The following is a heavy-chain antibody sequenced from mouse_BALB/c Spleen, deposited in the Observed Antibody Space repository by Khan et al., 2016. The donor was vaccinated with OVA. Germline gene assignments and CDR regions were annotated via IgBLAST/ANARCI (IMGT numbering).Heavy chain of an antibody. CDR3: ARVITRDY. D-gene: IGHD6-1*01. V-gene: IGHV1S81*02. Sequence: VQLQQSGAELVKPGASVKLSCKASGYTFTSYWMHWVKQRPGQGLEWIGEINPSNGRTNYNEKFKSKATLTVDKSSSTAYMQLSSPTSEDSAVXVCARVITRDYWGQGTTLTVSS. CDR2: INPSNGRT. J-gene: IGHJ2*01. CDR1: GYTFTSYW.